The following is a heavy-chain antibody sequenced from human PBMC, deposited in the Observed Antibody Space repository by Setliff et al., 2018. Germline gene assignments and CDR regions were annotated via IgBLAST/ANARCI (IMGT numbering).Heavy chain of an antibody. CDR3: ARDGHNVYYFDY. V-gene: IGHV3-74*01. CDR2: INSDGSST. J-gene: IGHJ4*02. D-gene: IGHD1-1*01. CDR1: GFSFSNYW. Sequence: GESLRLSCAASGFSFSNYWMHWVRQAPGKGLVWVSRINSDGSSTNYAASVKGQFTVSRDDAKNTLYLQMNSLRAEDTAVYYCARDGHNVYYFDYWGLGTLVTVSS.